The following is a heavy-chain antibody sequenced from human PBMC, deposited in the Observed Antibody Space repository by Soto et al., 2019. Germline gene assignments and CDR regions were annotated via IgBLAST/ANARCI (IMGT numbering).Heavy chain of an antibody. Sequence: GASLKISCEGSGYSFTSYWIGWVRQMPGRGLVWMGIIYPGDSDTRYSPSFQGQVTISADKSISTAYLQWSSLKASDTVMYYCARHDSSGWPEYCYYGMDVLGQGTTVTVSS. V-gene: IGHV5-51*01. CDR2: IYPGDSDT. CDR3: ARHDSSGWPEYCYYGMDV. CDR1: GYSFTSYW. J-gene: IGHJ6*02. D-gene: IGHD6-19*01.